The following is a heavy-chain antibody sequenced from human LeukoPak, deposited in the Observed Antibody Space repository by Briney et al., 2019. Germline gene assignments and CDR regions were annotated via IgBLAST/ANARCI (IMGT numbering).Heavy chain of an antibody. J-gene: IGHJ4*02. CDR1: GFTFSSYA. CDR3: AKDSDPYYYDSSGFFFDY. CDR2: ISGSGGST. D-gene: IGHD3-22*01. V-gene: IGHV3-23*01. Sequence: PGGSLRLSCAASGFTFSSYAMSWVRQAPGKGLEWVSAISGSGGSTYYADSVKGRYTISRDNSKNTLYLQMNSLRAEDTAVYYCAKDSDPYYYDSSGFFFDYWGQGTLVTVSS.